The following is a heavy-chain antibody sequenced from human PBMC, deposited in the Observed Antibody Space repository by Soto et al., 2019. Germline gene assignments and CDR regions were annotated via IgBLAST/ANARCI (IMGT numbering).Heavy chain of an antibody. J-gene: IGHJ6*02. Sequence: ASVKVSCKASGYTFTSYAMHWVRQAPGQRLEWMGWINAGNGNTKYSQKFQGRVTITRDTSANTAYMELSSLTSEDTAVYYCARFLGGYAYGMDVWGQGTTVTVSS. CDR3: ARFLGGYAYGMDV. D-gene: IGHD3-16*01. CDR1: GYTFTSYA. CDR2: INAGNGNT. V-gene: IGHV1-3*01.